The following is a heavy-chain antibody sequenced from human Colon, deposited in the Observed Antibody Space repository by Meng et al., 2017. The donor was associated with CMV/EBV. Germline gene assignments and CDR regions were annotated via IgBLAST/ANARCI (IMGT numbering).Heavy chain of an antibody. CDR3: ARAFCGGECYSSSNYYYGMDV. V-gene: IGHV4-34*01. CDR2: INHSGNT. Sequence: SETLSLTCAAYGGSFSGYYWSWIRQSPGKGLEWIGEINHSGNTNYNPSLKSRVTISADTSKNQVSVKLRSVTAADTAVYYCARAFCGGECYSSSNYYYGMDVWGQGTAVTVSS. D-gene: IGHD2-21*01. J-gene: IGHJ6*02. CDR1: GGSFSGYY.